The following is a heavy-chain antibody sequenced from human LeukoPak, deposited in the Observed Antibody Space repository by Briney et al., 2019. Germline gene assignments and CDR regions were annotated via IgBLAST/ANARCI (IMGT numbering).Heavy chain of an antibody. CDR3: ASKSPPDY. CDR2: INPNSGGT. CDR1: GGTFSSYT. J-gene: IGHJ4*02. Sequence: ASVKVSCKASGGTFSSYTISWVRQAPGQGLEWMGWINPNSGGTNYAQKFQGRVTMTRDTSISTAYMELSRLRSDDTAVYYCASKSPPDYWGQGTLVTVSS. V-gene: IGHV1-2*02.